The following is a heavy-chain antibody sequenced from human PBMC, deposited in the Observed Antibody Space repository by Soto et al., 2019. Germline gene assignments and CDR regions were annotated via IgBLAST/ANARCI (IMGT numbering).Heavy chain of an antibody. D-gene: IGHD3-3*01. Sequence: ASVKVSCKTSGYTFNTYVINWVRQAPGQGLGLMGWISAYDGKTTYAEKFQGRVTLTTDTSTSTAYMELRSLRSDDTAIYYCARDPHEFWTSYWFDPWGQGTPVTV. V-gene: IGHV1-18*01. J-gene: IGHJ5*02. CDR3: ARDPHEFWTSYWFDP. CDR1: GYTFNTYV. CDR2: ISAYDGKT.